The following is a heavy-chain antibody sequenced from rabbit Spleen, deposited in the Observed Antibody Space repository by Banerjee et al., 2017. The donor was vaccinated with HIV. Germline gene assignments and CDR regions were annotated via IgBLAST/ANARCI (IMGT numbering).Heavy chain of an antibody. CDR2: ILGGSSGAT. Sequence: QEQLEESGGGLVKHEGSLTLTCTVSGIDFSIYYLDSMCWVRQAPVKGLEWIACILGGSSGATYYATCAKGLFTISKTSSTTVTLQMTSLTVADTATYFCARDTCSSFSIYGMDLWGPGTLVTVS. J-gene: IGHJ6*01. D-gene: IGHD5-1*01. CDR1: GIDFSIYYL. CDR3: ARDTCSSFSIYGMDL. V-gene: IGHV1S45*01.